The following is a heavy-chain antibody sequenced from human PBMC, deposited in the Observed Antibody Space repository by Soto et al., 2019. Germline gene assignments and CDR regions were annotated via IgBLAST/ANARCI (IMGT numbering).Heavy chain of an antibody. D-gene: IGHD3-3*01. CDR3: ARGGVSTRTFDY. CDR2: IYPSDSDT. Sequence: PRESLKISCKGSGYNFAGYWIAWVRQMTGKGLELMGIIYPSDSDTRYRPSFQGQVTISADKSISSAYLQWSSLRASDTAMYYCARGGVSTRTFDYWGQGTPVTVSS. V-gene: IGHV5-51*01. J-gene: IGHJ4*02. CDR1: GYNFAGYW.